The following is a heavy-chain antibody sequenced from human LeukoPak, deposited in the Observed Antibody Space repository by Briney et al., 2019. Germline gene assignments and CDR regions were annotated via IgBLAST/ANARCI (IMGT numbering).Heavy chain of an antibody. J-gene: IGHJ4*02. CDR2: ISGSGLMT. CDR1: EFTFSDYE. CDR3: AKDRSIGTYYTFDH. Sequence: GGSLRLSCAASEFTFSDYEMNWVRQAPGKGLEWVATISGSGLMTYYADSVKGRFTVSGDNSKNTLYLQMSSLTAADTAVYYCAKDRSIGTYYTFDHWGQGTLVTVSS. D-gene: IGHD1-26*01. V-gene: IGHV3-23*01.